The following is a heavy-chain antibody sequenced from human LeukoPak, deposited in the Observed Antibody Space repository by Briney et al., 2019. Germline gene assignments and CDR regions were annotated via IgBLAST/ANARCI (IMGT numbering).Heavy chain of an antibody. CDR2: ISYDGSNK. CDR3: ARDPRWYYDSSGSKSGVDY. Sequence: GRSLRLSCAASGFTFSSYAMHWVRQAPGKGLEWVAVISYDGSNKYYADSVKGRFTISRDNSKNTLYLQMNSLRAEDTAVYYCARDPRWYYDSSGSKSGVDYWGQGTLVTVSS. CDR1: GFTFSSYA. D-gene: IGHD3-22*01. V-gene: IGHV3-30*14. J-gene: IGHJ4*02.